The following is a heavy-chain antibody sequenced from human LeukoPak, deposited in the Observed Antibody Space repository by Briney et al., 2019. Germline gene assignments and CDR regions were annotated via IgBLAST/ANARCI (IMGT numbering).Heavy chain of an antibody. J-gene: IGHJ6*02. CDR2: IGTSGSAI. V-gene: IGHV3-48*02. D-gene: IGHD1-1*01. CDR1: GFTFSTYN. CDR3: ARYTWSDRRGAMDV. Sequence: GGSLRLSCAATGFTFSTYNMNWVRQAPGKGLEWVSYIGTSGSAIYYADSVKGRFTISRDNARNSLYLQMNSLRDEDTAVYYCARYTWSDRRGAMDVWGQGTTVTVSS.